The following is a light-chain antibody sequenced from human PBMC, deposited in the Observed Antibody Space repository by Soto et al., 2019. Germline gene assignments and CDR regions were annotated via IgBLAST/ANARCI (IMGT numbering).Light chain of an antibody. CDR2: DAS. CDR3: RQYDHLRSV. Sequence: DIQMTQSPSSLSASVGARVTITCKASQDISNYLNWYQQKPGKAPKLLIYDASNLETGVPSRFSGSGSGTDFTITISSLQHEDIATYYSRQYDHLRSVFGGGIKVEIQ. V-gene: IGKV1-33*01. CDR1: QDISNY. J-gene: IGKJ4*01.